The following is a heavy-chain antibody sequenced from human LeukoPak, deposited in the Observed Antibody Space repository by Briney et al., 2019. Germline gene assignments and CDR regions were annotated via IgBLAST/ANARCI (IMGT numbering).Heavy chain of an antibody. V-gene: IGHV3-48*02. Sequence: GGSLRLSCAASGFTFSSYSMNWVRQAPGKGLEWVSYISSSSSTIYYADSVKGRFTISRDNAKNSLYLQMNSLRDEDTAVYYCARERASLYCSGGGCYLEYWGQGTLVTVSS. D-gene: IGHD2-15*01. CDR1: GFTFSSYS. CDR2: ISSSSSTI. J-gene: IGHJ4*02. CDR3: ARERASLYCSGGGCYLEY.